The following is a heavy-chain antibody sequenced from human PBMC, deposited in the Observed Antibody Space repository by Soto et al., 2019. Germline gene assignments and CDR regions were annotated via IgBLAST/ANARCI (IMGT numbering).Heavy chain of an antibody. J-gene: IGHJ6*02. CDR1: GFTFSNAW. V-gene: IGHV3-15*07. Sequence: EVQLVESGGGLVKPGGSLRLSCAASGFTFSNAWMNWVRQAPGKGLEWVGRIKSKTGGGTTDYAAPVKGRFTISRAESKNTLYLQMNSLKTKDTTGYYCTTDHYGAGHYYSYGMDVWGQGTPVTVSS. D-gene: IGHD3-10*01. CDR2: IKSKTGGGTT. CDR3: TTDHYGAGHYYSYGMDV.